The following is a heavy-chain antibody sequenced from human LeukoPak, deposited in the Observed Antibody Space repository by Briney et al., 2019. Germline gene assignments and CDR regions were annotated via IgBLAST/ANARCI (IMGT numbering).Heavy chain of an antibody. CDR3: ARVVVVAASGAGEYFDY. CDR1: GGSFSGYY. V-gene: IGHV4-34*01. Sequence: SETLSLTCAVYGGSFSGYYWSWIRQPPGKGLEWIGEINHSGSTNYNPSLKSRVTISVDTSKNQFSLKLSSVTAADTAVFYCARVVVVAASGAGEYFDYWGQGTLVTVSS. CDR2: INHSGST. D-gene: IGHD2-15*01. J-gene: IGHJ4*02.